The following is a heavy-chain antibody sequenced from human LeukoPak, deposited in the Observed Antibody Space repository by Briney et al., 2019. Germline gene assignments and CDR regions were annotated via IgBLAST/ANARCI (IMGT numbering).Heavy chain of an antibody. Sequence: ASVTVSFTVSGYTLTELSMHWVRQAPGKGLEWMGGFDPEDGETIYAQKFQGRVTMTEDTSTDTAYMELSSLRSEDTAVYYCATGYSGYDYYYYYGMDVWGQGTTVTVSS. CDR2: FDPEDGET. D-gene: IGHD5-12*01. CDR3: ATGYSGYDYYYYYGMDV. V-gene: IGHV1-24*01. J-gene: IGHJ6*02. CDR1: GYTLTELS.